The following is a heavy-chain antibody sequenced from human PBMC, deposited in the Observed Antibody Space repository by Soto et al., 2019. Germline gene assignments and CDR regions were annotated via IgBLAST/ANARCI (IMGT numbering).Heavy chain of an antibody. V-gene: IGHV3-30-3*01. D-gene: IGHD4-17*01. CDR3: ARRLATTVSALGY. CDR2: ISENGDRQ. CDR1: GLTFTSSS. J-gene: IGHJ4*02. Sequence: GGSLRLSCVASGLTFTSSSFHWVRQAPGKGLEWVAVISENGDRQYSTESVRGRFLISRDSSKNTVYLQMNSLRPEDTGVYFCARRLATTVSALGYWGQGALVTVSS.